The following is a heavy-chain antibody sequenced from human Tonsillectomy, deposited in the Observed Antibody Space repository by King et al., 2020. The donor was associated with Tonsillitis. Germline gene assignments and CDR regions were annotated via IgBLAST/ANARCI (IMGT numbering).Heavy chain of an antibody. V-gene: IGHV3-30*02. CDR1: GFTFSSYG. CDR3: AKDWYSSSWYEHPIDS. Sequence: VQLVESGGGVVQPGGSLRLSCAASGFTFSSYGMHWVRQAPGKGLEWVAFIRYDGSNKYYADSVKGRFTISRDNSKNTLYLQMNSLRAEDTAVYYCAKDWYSSSWYEHPIDSCGQGTLVTVSS. CDR2: IRYDGSNK. J-gene: IGHJ4*02. D-gene: IGHD6-13*01.